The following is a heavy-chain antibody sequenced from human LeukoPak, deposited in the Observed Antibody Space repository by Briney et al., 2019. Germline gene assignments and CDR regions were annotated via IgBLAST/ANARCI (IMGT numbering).Heavy chain of an antibody. Sequence: PGGSLRLSCAASGFAFSSYWMSCVRQAPGKGPEWVGHIKRRSDGGTTGYAAPVNGRFTISRDDSQNTLFLQMNSLKIEDTAVYYCTTDNGYGDYGLDYWGQGTLVTVSS. CDR3: TTDNGYGDYGLDY. V-gene: IGHV3-15*01. J-gene: IGHJ4*02. CDR1: GFAFSSYW. CDR2: IKRRSDGGTT. D-gene: IGHD4-17*01.